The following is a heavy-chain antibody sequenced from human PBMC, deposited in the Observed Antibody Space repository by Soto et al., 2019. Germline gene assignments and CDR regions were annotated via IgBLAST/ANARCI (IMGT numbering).Heavy chain of an antibody. CDR3: ARESGDNWDYEAY. CDR1: GGSISSYH. CDR2: IYTSGNT. Sequence: SETLSLTCTVSGGSISSYHWSWIRQSAGKGLEWIGRIYTSGNTHYNPSLKSRVTVSIDTSKNQFFLTVNSVTAADSAVYYCARESGDNWDYEAYWGQGTPVTVSS. V-gene: IGHV4-4*07. D-gene: IGHD1-7*01. J-gene: IGHJ4*02.